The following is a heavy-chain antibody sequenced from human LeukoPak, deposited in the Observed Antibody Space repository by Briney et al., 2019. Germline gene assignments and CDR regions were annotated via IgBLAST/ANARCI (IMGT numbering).Heavy chain of an antibody. Sequence: PSETLSLTCTVSGGSISSSSYYWGWIRQPPGKGLEWIGSIYYSGSTYYNPSLKSRVTMSVDTSKNQFSLKLSSVTAADTAVYYCARASDSSGYLVEYYFDYWGQGTLVTVSS. V-gene: IGHV4-39*07. J-gene: IGHJ4*02. D-gene: IGHD3-22*01. CDR1: GGSISSSSYY. CDR2: IYYSGST. CDR3: ARASDSSGYLVEYYFDY.